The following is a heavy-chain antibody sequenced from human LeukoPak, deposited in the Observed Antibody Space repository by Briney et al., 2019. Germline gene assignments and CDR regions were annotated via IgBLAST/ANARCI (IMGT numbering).Heavy chain of an antibody. CDR1: GFTFSSYA. CDR2: ISGSGGST. CDR3: ARAPLKYCSSTSCYTTYYYYYMDV. Sequence: PGGSLRLSCAASGFTFSSYAMSWVRQAPGKGLEWVSAISGSGGSTYYADSVKGRFTISRDNSKNTLYLQMNSLRAGDMAVYYCARAPLKYCSSTSCYTTYYYYYMDVWGKGTTVTVSS. V-gene: IGHV3-23*01. D-gene: IGHD2-2*02. J-gene: IGHJ6*03.